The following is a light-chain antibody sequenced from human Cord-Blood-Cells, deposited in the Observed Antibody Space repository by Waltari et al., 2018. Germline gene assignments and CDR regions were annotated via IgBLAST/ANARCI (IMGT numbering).Light chain of an antibody. CDR1: RSNIGNNY. CDR2: DSN. Sequence: QSVLTQPPSVYAAPGPKVTISCSGSRSNIGNNYVSWYQQLPGTAPKLLIYDSNKRPSGIPDRFSGSKSGTSATLGITGLQTGDEADYYCGTWDSSLSAGVFGGGTKLTVL. V-gene: IGLV1-51*01. J-gene: IGLJ2*01. CDR3: GTWDSSLSAGV.